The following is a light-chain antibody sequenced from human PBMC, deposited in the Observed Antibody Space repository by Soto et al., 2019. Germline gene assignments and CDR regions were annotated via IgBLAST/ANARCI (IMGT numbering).Light chain of an antibody. CDR3: QTGATGILWV. CDR1: SWHSSYA. CDR2: LNSDGSH. Sequence: HPVLTQSPSASASLGASVKLTCTLSSWHSSYAIAWHQQQPEKGPRYLMKLNSDGSHSKGDGIPDRFSCSSSGADRYRTISGLQSEDEADYDCQTGATGILWVFGGGTNLTVL. V-gene: IGLV4-69*01. J-gene: IGLJ3*02.